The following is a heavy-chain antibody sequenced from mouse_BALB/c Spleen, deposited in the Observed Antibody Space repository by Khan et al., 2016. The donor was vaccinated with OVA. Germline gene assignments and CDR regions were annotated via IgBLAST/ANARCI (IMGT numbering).Heavy chain of an antibody. J-gene: IGHJ3*01. V-gene: IGHV3-2*02. CDR1: GYSITSEYA. D-gene: IGHD2-4*01. Sequence: EVELVESGPGLVKPSQSLSLTCTVTGYSITSEYAWNWIRHFPGNKLEWMGYINYSGNTRYNPSLKSRISITRDTSKNQFFLQLNSVTTEDTATYVCARKDYYDYDPFPYWGQGTLVTVSA. CDR3: ARKDYYDYDPFPY. CDR2: INYSGNT.